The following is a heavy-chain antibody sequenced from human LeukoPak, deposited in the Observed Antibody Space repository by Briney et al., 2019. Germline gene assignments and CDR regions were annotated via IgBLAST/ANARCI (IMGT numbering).Heavy chain of an antibody. CDR2: IYYSGST. D-gene: IGHD3-9*01. Sequence: SETLSLTCTVSGGSISSYYWSWIRQPPGKGLEWIGYIYYSGSTNYNPSLKSRVTISVDTSKNQFSLKLSSVTAADTAVYYCARGDILTGYQNYYYYGMDVWGQGTTVTVSS. V-gene: IGHV4-59*01. CDR3: ARGDILTGYQNYYYYGMDV. CDR1: GGSISSYY. J-gene: IGHJ6*02.